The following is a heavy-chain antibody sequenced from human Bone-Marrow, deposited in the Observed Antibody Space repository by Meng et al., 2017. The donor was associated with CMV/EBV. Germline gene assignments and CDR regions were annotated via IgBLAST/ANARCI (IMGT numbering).Heavy chain of an antibody. J-gene: IGHJ3*02. CDR1: GFTFSSYW. CDR2: IKQDGSEK. D-gene: IGHD1-26*01. CDR3: ARAPKWEPRAFDI. Sequence: GGSLRLSCAASGFTFSSYWMSWVRQAPGKGLEWVANIKQDGSEKYYVDSVKGRFTISRDNAKNSLYLQMNSLRAEDTAVYYCARAPKWEPRAFDIWGQGTMVTVSS. V-gene: IGHV3-7*03.